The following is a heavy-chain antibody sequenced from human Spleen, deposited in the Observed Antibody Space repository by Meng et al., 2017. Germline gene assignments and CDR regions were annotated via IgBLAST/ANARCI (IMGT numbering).Heavy chain of an antibody. CDR2: INWNGGST. CDR3: ARTYDSSTYYVSNFDY. Sequence: GESLKISCAASGFTFSSYAMSWVRQAPGKGLEWVAGINWNGGSTGYADSVKGRFTISRDNAKNSLYLQMNSLRAEDTALYYCARTYDSSTYYVSNFDYWGQGTLVTVSS. J-gene: IGHJ4*02. V-gene: IGHV3-20*04. CDR1: GFTFSSYA. D-gene: IGHD3-22*01.